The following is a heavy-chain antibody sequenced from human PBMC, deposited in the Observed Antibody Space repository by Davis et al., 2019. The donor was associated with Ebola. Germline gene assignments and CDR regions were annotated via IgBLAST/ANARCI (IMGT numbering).Heavy chain of an antibody. D-gene: IGHD3-22*01. Sequence: ASVKVSCKASGYTFSNYYMHWLRQAPGQGLEWMGMINPSGGNTNYAQKFRGRVTMTRDPSTSTVYMEMSSLRSEDTAVYYCARVKGYYFDYWGQGTLVTVSS. V-gene: IGHV1-46*01. CDR3: ARVKGYYFDY. J-gene: IGHJ4*02. CDR2: INPSGGNT. CDR1: GYTFSNYY.